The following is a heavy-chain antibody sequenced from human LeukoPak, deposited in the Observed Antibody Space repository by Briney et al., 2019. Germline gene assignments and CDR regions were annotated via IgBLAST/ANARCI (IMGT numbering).Heavy chain of an antibody. Sequence: GGSLRLSCAASGFTFSSYAMSWVRQAPGKGLEWVSAISGSGGSTGYADSVKGRFTIARDNAKNSLYLQMNSLRAEDTALYYCAREKPFYDSSGYYYPIAFDYWGQGTLVTVSS. CDR1: GFTFSSYA. CDR3: AREKPFYDSSGYYYPIAFDY. CDR2: ISGSGGST. J-gene: IGHJ4*02. D-gene: IGHD3-22*01. V-gene: IGHV3-20*04.